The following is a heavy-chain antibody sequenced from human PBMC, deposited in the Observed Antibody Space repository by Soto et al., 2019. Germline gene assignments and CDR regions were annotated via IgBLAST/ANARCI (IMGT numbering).Heavy chain of an antibody. D-gene: IGHD2-2*01. J-gene: IGHJ6*03. CDR2: GST. Sequence: GSTYYNPSLKSRVTISVDTSKNQFSLKLSSVTAADTAVYYCARTGGGRYCSSTSCYAPWYYYYYYMDVWGKGTTVTVSS. V-gene: IGHV4-39*01. CDR3: ARTGGGRYCSSTSCYAPWYYYYYYMDV.